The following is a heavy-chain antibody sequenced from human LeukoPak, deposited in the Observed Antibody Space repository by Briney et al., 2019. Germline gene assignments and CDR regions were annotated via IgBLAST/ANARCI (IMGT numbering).Heavy chain of an antibody. D-gene: IGHD6-19*01. Sequence: GGSLRLSCAASGFAFSSYEMNWVRQAPGKGLEWVSYISSSGSTIYYADSVKGRFTISRDNAKNSLYLQMNSLRAEDTAVYYCARELYSSGWYVGYWGQGTLVTVSS. V-gene: IGHV3-48*03. CDR3: ARELYSSGWYVGY. CDR1: GFAFSSYE. J-gene: IGHJ4*02. CDR2: ISSSGSTI.